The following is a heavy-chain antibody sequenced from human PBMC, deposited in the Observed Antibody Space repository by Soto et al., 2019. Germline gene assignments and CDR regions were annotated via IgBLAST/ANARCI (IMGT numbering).Heavy chain of an antibody. CDR2: IYSGGYT. CDR1: GFTVSNNY. J-gene: IGHJ4*02. V-gene: IGHV3-53*01. Sequence: EVQLVESGGGLIQPGGSLRLSCAVSGFTVSNNYMSWVRQAPGKGLEGVSVIYSGGYTAYGDSVKGRFTISRDNSKNTLYLQMKPLNPDTPAWYYGGTTRGGGGYWGQGTLVTVSS. CDR3: GTTRGGGGY. D-gene: IGHD3-10*01.